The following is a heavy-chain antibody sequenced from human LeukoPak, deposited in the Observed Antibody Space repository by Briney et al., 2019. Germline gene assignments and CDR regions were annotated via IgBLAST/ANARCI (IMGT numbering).Heavy chain of an antibody. Sequence: SETLSLTCAVYGGSFSGYYWSWIRQPPGKGLEWIGEINHSGSTNYNPSLESRVTISVDTSKNQFSLKLSSVTAADTAVYYCARVKHYYDSSGSTPYYFDYWGQGTLVTVSS. J-gene: IGHJ4*02. CDR3: ARVKHYYDSSGSTPYYFDY. D-gene: IGHD3-22*01. CDR2: INHSGST. CDR1: GGSFSGYY. V-gene: IGHV4-34*01.